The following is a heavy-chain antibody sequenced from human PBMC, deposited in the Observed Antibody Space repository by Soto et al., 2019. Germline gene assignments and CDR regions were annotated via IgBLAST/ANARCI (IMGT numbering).Heavy chain of an antibody. V-gene: IGHV4-59*08. CDR2: IYYSGST. CDR1: GGSISSYY. Sequence: QVQLQESGPGLVKPSETLSLTCTVSGGSISSYYWSWIRQPPGKGLEWIGYIYYSGSTNYNPSLKSRVTISADTSKNQFSLKLSSVTAADTAIYYCAGTKQLLAFDYWGQGALVTVSS. J-gene: IGHJ4*02. D-gene: IGHD6-19*01. CDR3: AGTKQLLAFDY.